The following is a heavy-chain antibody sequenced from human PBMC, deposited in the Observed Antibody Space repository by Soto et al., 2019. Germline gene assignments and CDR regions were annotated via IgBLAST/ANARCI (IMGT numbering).Heavy chain of an antibody. D-gene: IGHD3-10*01. CDR1: GFTVSNNY. J-gene: IGHJ4*02. CDR3: ARRRGGGGY. Sequence: EVQLVESGGGLIQPGGSLRLSCAVSGFTVSNNYMSWVRQAPGKGLEGVSVIYSGGYTAYGDSVKGRFTISRDNSKNTHYLQKNTLGPADPAGYCCARRRGGGGYWGQGTLVTVSS. CDR2: IYSGGYT. V-gene: IGHV3-53*01.